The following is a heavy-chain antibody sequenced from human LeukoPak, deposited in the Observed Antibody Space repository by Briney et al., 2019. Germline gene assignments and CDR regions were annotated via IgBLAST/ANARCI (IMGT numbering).Heavy chain of an antibody. CDR1: GGSISSGDYY. V-gene: IGHV4-30-4*08. J-gene: IGHJ6*03. Sequence: SQTLSLTCTVSGGSISSGDYYWSWIRQPPGKGLEWFGYIYYSGSTYYNPSLKSRVTISVDTSKNQFSLKLSSVTAADTAVYYCARVSVGGGSYGFTGYYYMDVWGKGTTVTVSS. D-gene: IGHD3-16*01. CDR3: ARVSVGGGSYGFTGYYYMDV. CDR2: IYYSGST.